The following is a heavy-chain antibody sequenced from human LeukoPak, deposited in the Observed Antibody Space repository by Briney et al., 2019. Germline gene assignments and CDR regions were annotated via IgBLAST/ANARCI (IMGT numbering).Heavy chain of an antibody. V-gene: IGHV3-23*01. Sequence: GGTLRLSCAASGFTFSSYGMSWVRQAPGKGLEWVSAISGSGGSTYYADSVKGRFTISRDNSKNTLYLQMNSLRAEDTAVYYCASVGAAGDDILTGYYKDYFDYWGQETLVTVSS. D-gene: IGHD3-9*01. J-gene: IGHJ4*02. CDR3: ASVGAAGDDILTGYYKDYFDY. CDR1: GFTFSSYG. CDR2: ISGSGGST.